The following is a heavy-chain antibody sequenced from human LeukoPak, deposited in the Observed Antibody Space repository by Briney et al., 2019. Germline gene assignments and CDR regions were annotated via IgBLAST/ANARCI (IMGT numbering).Heavy chain of an antibody. V-gene: IGHV4-39*07. CDR1: GGSISSSSYY. Sequence: SETLSLTCTVSGGSISSSSYYWGWIRQPPGKGLEWIGSIYYSGSTYYNPSLKSRVTISVDTSKNQFSLKLSSVTAADTAVYYCARDPSNYDFWSGYYTWGQGTLVTVSS. CDR3: ARDPSNYDFWSGYYT. J-gene: IGHJ5*02. CDR2: IYYSGST. D-gene: IGHD3-3*01.